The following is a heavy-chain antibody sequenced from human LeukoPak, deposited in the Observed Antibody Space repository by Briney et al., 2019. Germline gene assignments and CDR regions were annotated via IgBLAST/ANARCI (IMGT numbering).Heavy chain of an antibody. CDR3: ARGQVPAARGYNWFDP. D-gene: IGHD2-2*01. CDR2: INARGDT. V-gene: IGHV4-34*01. Sequence: SETLSLTCAVYGWSFNDYYWNWIRQPPGKGLEWIGEINARGDTNYNPSLKSRDNISVDTSKKQFSLRLTSMIAADTALYYCARGQVPAARGYNWFDPWGQGTLVTVSS. CDR1: GWSFNDYY. J-gene: IGHJ5*02.